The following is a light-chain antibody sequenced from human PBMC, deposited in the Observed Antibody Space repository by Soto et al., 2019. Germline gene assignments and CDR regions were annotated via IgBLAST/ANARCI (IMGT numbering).Light chain of an antibody. CDR3: HQYANWPLT. J-gene: IGKJ4*01. CDR1: QSVGTN. V-gene: IGKV3-15*01. CDR2: KTS. Sequence: EVVMTQSPATVSVSPGERTSLSCRASQSVGTNLGWYQQKPGQAPRLLISKTSTRATGVPARFSGSGSGTEFTLTISSLQSEDIAVYYCHQYANWPLTFGGWTKLEIQ.